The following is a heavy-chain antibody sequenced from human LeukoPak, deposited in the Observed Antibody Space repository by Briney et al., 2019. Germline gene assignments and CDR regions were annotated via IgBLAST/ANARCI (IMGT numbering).Heavy chain of an antibody. CDR3: TRESGAFSPFGF. D-gene: IGHD1-26*01. J-gene: IGHJ4*02. V-gene: IGHV4-31*03. CDR2: VHLNGAT. Sequence: SHTLSLTCTVSGGSISSGGYYWSWIRQHPGKGLEWIGEVHLNGATNYNPSLESRFSMSIDKSNNHLSLEVTSVTAADTAMYYCTRESGAFSPFGFWGQGTLVTVSS. CDR1: GGSISSGGYY.